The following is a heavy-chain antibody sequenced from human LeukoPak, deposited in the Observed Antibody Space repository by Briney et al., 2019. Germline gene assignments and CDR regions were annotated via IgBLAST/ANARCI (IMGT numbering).Heavy chain of an antibody. J-gene: IGHJ1*01. V-gene: IGHV3-33*08. D-gene: IGHD2-15*01. Sequence: GGSLRLSCVVSGLSFSMYAMHWVRQAPGKGLEWVAGISFDGNNEKYADSVKGRFTVSRDNSKNTLYLQMNSLRAEDAAVYYCAQQVGYCSSGNCYFTYWGQGTLVTVSS. CDR2: ISFDGNNE. CDR1: GLSFSMYA. CDR3: AQQVGYCSSGNCYFTY.